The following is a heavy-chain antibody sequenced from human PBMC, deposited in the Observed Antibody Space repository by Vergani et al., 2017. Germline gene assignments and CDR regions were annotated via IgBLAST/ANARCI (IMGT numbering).Heavy chain of an antibody. CDR3: ARDSNDYGDYYFDY. CDR1: GFTFSGYG. V-gene: IGHV3-33*08. CDR2: IWYDGSNK. Sequence: QVQLVESGGGVVQPGRSLRISCAASGFTFSGYGMHWVRQAPGKGLEWVAVIWYDGSNKYYADSVKGRFTISRDNSKNTLYLQMNSLRAEDTAVYYCARDSNDYGDYYFDYWGQGTLVTVSS. D-gene: IGHD4-17*01. J-gene: IGHJ4*02.